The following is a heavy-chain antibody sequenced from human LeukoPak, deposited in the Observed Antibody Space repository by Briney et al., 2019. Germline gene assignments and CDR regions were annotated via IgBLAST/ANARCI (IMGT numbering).Heavy chain of an antibody. CDR2: IYYSGST. V-gene: IGHV4-59*01. D-gene: IGHD4-17*01. J-gene: IGHJ4*02. Sequence: PSETLSLTCTVSGGSISSYYWSWLRQPPGKGLEWFGSIYYSGSTTYTPSLKSRITISVDTSNNQFSLRLTSVTAADTAVYYCARTRRQTTVTPHEYYFDYWGQGTLVTVSS. CDR1: GGSISSYY. CDR3: ARTRRQTTVTPHEYYFDY.